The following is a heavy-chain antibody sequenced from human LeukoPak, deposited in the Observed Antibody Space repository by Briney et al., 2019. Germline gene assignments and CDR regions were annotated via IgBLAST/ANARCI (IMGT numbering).Heavy chain of an antibody. CDR2: ISGSGGST. D-gene: IGHD6-13*01. Sequence: GGSLRLSCAASGFTFSSYAMSWVRQAPGKGLEWVSAISGSGGSTYYADSAKGRFTISRDNSKNTLYLQMNSLRAEDTAVYYCAKLESIAAAGSKADYWGQGTLVTVSS. CDR3: AKLESIAAAGSKADY. J-gene: IGHJ4*02. CDR1: GFTFSSYA. V-gene: IGHV3-23*01.